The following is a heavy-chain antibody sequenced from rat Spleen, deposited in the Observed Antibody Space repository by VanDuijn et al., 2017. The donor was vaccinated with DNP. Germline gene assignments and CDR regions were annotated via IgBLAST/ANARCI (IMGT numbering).Heavy chain of an antibody. CDR3: ARHDHYGNYHFYAMDA. J-gene: IGHJ4*01. Sequence: EVQLVESGGGLGQPGRSMKLSCEASEFTFRIFPMAWVRQAPTKGLEWVAIINASGGNTFYRDSVKGRFTISRDDAKSTLYLQMDSLRSEDTATYFCARHDHYGNYHFYAMDAWGQGTSVTVSS. CDR2: INASGGNT. CDR1: EFTFRIFP. D-gene: IGHD1-12*03. V-gene: IGHV5-46*01.